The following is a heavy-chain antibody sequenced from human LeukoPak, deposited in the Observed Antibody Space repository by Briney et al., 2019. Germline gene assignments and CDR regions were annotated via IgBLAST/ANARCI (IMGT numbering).Heavy chain of an antibody. CDR2: IYYSGTT. J-gene: IGHJ3*01. CDR3: ARGISGGRWIALVF. CDR1: GDSISSGDYY. V-gene: IGHV4-30-4*01. D-gene: IGHD3-16*01. Sequence: NPSQTLSLTCTVSGDSISSGDYYWSWIRQPPGKGLEWIGHIYYSGTTYYSPSLKRRVYISVDTSKNQFSLNLNSVSAADTAVYYCARGISGGRWIALVFWGQGTMVTVST.